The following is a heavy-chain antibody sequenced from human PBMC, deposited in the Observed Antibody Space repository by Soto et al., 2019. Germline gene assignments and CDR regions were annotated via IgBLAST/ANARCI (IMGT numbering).Heavy chain of an antibody. Sequence: GASVKVSCKASGYTFTSYGISWVRQAPGQGLEWMGWISAYNGNTNYAQKLQGRVTMTTDTSTSTAYMELRSLRSDDTAVYYCARGDTVFGRFCRIWFDPWGQGTVVTVSS. CDR2: ISAYNGNT. V-gene: IGHV1-18*01. CDR1: GYTFTSYG. D-gene: IGHD3-3*01. CDR3: ARGDTVFGRFCRIWFDP. J-gene: IGHJ5*02.